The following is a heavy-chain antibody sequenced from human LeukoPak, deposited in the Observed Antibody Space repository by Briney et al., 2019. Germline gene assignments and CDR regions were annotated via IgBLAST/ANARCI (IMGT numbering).Heavy chain of an antibody. V-gene: IGHV3-7*03. D-gene: IGHD6-13*01. Sequence: GGSLRLSCAASGFTFTTYWMHWVRQAPGKGLEWVANIRQDGDTKYYVDSVKGRFTISRDNAMNSLYLQMNSLRAEDTAIYYCARSLPYGTTWYGRSDFWGQGTLVTVSS. CDR1: GFTFTTYW. CDR3: ARSLPYGTTWYGRSDF. J-gene: IGHJ4*02. CDR2: IRQDGDTK.